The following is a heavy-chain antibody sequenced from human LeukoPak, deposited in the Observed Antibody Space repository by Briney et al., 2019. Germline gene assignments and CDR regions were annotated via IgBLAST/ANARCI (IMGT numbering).Heavy chain of an antibody. CDR1: GFTVSSNY. D-gene: IGHD3-10*01. CDR2: IYSGGST. J-gene: IGHJ4*02. Sequence: GGSLRLSCAASGFTVSSNYMSWVRQAPGKGLEWVSVIYSGGSTYYADSVKGRFTISRDNSKNTLYLQMNSLRAEDTAVYYCARGWALLWFREMGYWGQGTLVTVSS. CDR3: ARGWALLWFREMGY. V-gene: IGHV3-53*01.